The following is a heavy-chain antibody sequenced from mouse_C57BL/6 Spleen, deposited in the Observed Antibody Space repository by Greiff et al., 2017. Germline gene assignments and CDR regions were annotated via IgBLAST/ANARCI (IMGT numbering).Heavy chain of an antibody. CDR2: IDPEDGDT. Sequence: EVKLQESGAELVRPGASVKLSCTASGFNIKDYYMHWVKQRPEQGLEWIGRIDPEDGDTEYAPKFQGKATMTADTSSNTAYLQLSSLTSEDTAVYYCTPGTTVVGEAYWGQGTLVTVSA. J-gene: IGHJ3*01. CDR3: TPGTTVVGEAY. V-gene: IGHV14-1*01. D-gene: IGHD1-1*01. CDR1: GFNIKDYY.